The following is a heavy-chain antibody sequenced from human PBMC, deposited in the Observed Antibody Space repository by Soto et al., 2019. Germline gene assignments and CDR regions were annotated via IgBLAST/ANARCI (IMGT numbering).Heavy chain of an antibody. Sequence: QVQLVESGGGVVQPGRSLRLSCAASGFTFSSYAMHWVRQAPGKGLEWVAVISYDGSNKYYADSVKGRFTISRDNSKNTLYLQMNSLKAQDTAMYYCARDVEATVVVTATQTYYFDYWGQGTLVTVSS. D-gene: IGHD2-21*02. CDR1: GFTFSSYA. CDR3: ARDVEATVVVTATQTYYFDY. V-gene: IGHV3-30-3*01. CDR2: ISYDGSNK. J-gene: IGHJ4*02.